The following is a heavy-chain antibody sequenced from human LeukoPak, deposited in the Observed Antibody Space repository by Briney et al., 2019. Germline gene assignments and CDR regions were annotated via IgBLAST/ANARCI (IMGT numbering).Heavy chain of an antibody. CDR2: IYYSGST. CDR3: ASRSSIWSGYQDTLYYFDS. V-gene: IGHV4-59*01. J-gene: IGHJ4*02. CDR1: GGSISSYY. Sequence: SETLSLTCTVSGGSISSYYWSWIRQPPGKRLEWIGHIYYSGSTNYNPSLKSRVTISVDTSKNQFSLKLSSVTAADTAVYYCASRSSIWSGYQDTLYYFDSWAREPWSPSPQ. D-gene: IGHD3-3*01.